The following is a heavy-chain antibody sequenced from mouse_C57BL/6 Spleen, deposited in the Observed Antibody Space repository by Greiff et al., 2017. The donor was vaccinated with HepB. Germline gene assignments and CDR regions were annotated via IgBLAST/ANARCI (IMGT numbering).Heavy chain of an antibody. V-gene: IGHV14-2*01. CDR2: IDPEDGET. Sequence: VQLKESGAELVKPGASVKLSCTASGFNIKDYYMHWVKQRTEQGLEWIGRIDPEDGETKYAPKFQGKATITADTSSNTAYLQLSSLTSEDTAVYYCARSRWLLLYAMDYWGQGTSVTVSS. D-gene: IGHD2-3*01. J-gene: IGHJ4*01. CDR3: ARSRWLLLYAMDY. CDR1: GFNIKDYY.